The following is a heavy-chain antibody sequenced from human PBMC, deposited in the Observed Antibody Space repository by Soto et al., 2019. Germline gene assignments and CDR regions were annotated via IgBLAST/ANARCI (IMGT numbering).Heavy chain of an antibody. CDR1: GGSISSYY. V-gene: IGHV4-59*01. J-gene: IGHJ6*02. D-gene: IGHD5-12*01. Sequence: PSETLSLTCTVSGGSISSYYWSWIRQPPGKGLEWIGYIYYSGSTNYNPSLKSRVTISVDTSKNQFSLKLSSVTAADTAVYYCARXGDGYNFGRHYYYGMDVWGQGTTVTVSS. CDR3: ARXGDGYNFGRHYYYGMDV. CDR2: IYYSGST.